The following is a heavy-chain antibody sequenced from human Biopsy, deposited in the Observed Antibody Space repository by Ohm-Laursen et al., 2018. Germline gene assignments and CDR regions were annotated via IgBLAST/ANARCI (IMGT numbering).Heavy chain of an antibody. D-gene: IGHD2-21*01. CDR2: ITGSSSTI. CDR3: TRLAYYYYYGMDV. CDR1: GFTFNSHE. J-gene: IGHJ6*02. Sequence: SLRPSCAASGFTFNSHEMNWVRQAPGKELEWISYITGSSSTIYYADSVKGRFTISRDNAKNSLYLQRNSLRAEDTAVYYCTRLAYYYYYGMDVWGQGTTVTVSS. V-gene: IGHV3-48*03.